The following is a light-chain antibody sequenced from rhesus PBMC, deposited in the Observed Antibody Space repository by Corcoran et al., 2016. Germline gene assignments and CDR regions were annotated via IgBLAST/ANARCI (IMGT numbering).Light chain of an antibody. J-gene: IGKJ1*01. CDR3: QQHDTSPWT. CDR1: QGISNW. Sequence: DIQMTQSPSSLSASVGDRVTITCRASQGISNWLAWYQQRPGKAPKLLIYRASNLEAGVPARFSGSGSGTDFILTISSLQPEDFATYYCQQHDTSPWTFGQVTKVEIK. CDR2: RAS. V-gene: IGKV1-69*01.